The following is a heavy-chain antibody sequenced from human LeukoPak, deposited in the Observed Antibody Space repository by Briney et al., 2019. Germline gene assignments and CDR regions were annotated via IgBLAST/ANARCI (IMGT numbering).Heavy chain of an antibody. CDR2: ISYDGSNK. J-gene: IGHJ3*02. V-gene: IGHV3-30-3*01. CDR3: VRGGRLDAFDI. Sequence: GGSLRLSCAASGFTVSSNYMSWVRQAPGKGLEWVAVISYDGSNKYYADSVKGRFTISRDNSKNTLYLQMNSLRAEDTAVYYCVRGGRLDAFDIWGQGTMVTVSS. CDR1: GFTVSSNY. D-gene: IGHD2-15*01.